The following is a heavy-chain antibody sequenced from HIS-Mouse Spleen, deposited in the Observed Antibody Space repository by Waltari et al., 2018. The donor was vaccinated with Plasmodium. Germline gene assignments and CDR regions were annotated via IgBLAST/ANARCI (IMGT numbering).Heavy chain of an antibody. CDR1: GFTFRNAG. CDR3: TTGLGAFDI. V-gene: IGHV3-15*01. Sequence: EVQLVESGGGLVKPGGSLRLAWAASGFTFRNAGLHWFRQAPGKGLEWVGRIKSKTDGGTTDYAAPVKGRFTISRDDSKNTLYLQMNSLKTEDTAVYYCTTGLGAFDIWGQGTMVTVSS. CDR2: IKSKTDGGTT. J-gene: IGHJ3*02.